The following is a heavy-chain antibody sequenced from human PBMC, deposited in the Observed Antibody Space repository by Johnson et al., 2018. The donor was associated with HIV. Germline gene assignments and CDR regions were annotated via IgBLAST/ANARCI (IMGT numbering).Heavy chain of an antibody. CDR3: ASLIAAAGDDAFDI. CDR1: GFTFSSYW. Sequence: VQLVESGGGLVQPGGSLRLSCAASGFTFSSYWMHWVRQAPGKGLVWVSAISGSGGSTYYADSVKGRFTISRDNSKNTLYLQLNSLRAEDTAVYYCASLIAAAGDDAFDIWGQGTMVTVSS. V-gene: IGHV3-23*04. CDR2: ISGSGGST. D-gene: IGHD6-13*01. J-gene: IGHJ3*02.